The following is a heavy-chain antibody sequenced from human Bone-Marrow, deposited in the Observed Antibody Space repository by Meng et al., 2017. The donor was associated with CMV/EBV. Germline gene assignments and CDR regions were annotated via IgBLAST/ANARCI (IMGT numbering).Heavy chain of an antibody. CDR1: GFTFSSYG. J-gene: IGHJ4*02. CDR3: GSREGGY. CDR2: IRYDGSNK. V-gene: IGHV3-30*02. Sequence: GESLKISCAASGFTFSSYGMHWVRQAPGKGLEWVAFIRYDGSNKYYADSVKGRFTISRDNSKNTLYLQMNSLRAEDTAVYYCGSREGGYWGQGTLVTVSS. D-gene: IGHD1-26*01.